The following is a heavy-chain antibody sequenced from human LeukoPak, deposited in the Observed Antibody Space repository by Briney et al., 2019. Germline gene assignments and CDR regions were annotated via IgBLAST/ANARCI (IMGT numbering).Heavy chain of an antibody. CDR1: GFTFSTYG. Sequence: GETLRLSCAASGFTFSTYGITWVRQAPGKGLEWVSAISGRADLTFYADSVKGRFTISRDNSKNTLSLQMTSLRADDTAVYYCATRFGLDYYYYYMDVWGKGTTVTVSS. CDR2: ISGRADLT. CDR3: ATRFGLDYYYYYMDV. J-gene: IGHJ6*03. D-gene: IGHD3-10*01. V-gene: IGHV3-23*01.